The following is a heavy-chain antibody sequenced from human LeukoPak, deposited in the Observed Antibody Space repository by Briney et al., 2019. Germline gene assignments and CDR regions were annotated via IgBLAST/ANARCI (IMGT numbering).Heavy chain of an antibody. V-gene: IGHV3-21*04. CDR2: ISSSSTYI. Sequence: GGSLRLSCAASGFTFSSYWMNWARQAPGKGLEWVSSISSSSTYIYYADSVKGRFTISKDNSKNTVYLQMSSLRVDDTAVYYCAKAASSSWPSYYYGMDVWGQGTTVTVSS. D-gene: IGHD6-13*01. CDR1: GFTFSSYW. J-gene: IGHJ6*02. CDR3: AKAASSSWPSYYYGMDV.